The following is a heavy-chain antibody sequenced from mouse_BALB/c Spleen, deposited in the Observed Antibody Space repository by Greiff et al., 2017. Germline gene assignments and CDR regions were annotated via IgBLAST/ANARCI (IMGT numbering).Heavy chain of an antibody. Sequence: EVQLVESGPGLVKPSQSLSLTCTVTGYSITSDYAWNWIRQFPGNKLEWMGYISYSGSTSYNPSLKSRISITRDTSKNQFFLQLNSVTTEDTATYYCAREGLSFAYWGQGTLVTVSA. J-gene: IGHJ3*01. D-gene: IGHD1-1*02. CDR2: ISYSGST. V-gene: IGHV3-2*02. CDR3: AREGLSFAY. CDR1: GYSITSDYA.